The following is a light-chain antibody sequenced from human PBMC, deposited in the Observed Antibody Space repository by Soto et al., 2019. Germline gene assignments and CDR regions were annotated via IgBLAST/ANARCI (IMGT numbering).Light chain of an antibody. J-gene: IGLJ1*01. CDR2: EVN. V-gene: IGLV2-14*02. CDR1: SSDVGNYNF. CDR3: SSYTSSSTV. Sequence: QPALTQPASVSGSPGQSITISCTGTSSDVGNYNFVSWFQQHPGKAPKFMIYEVNKRPSGVSTRFSGSKSGNTASLTISGLQADDEADYYCSSYTSSSTVFGTGTKVTVL.